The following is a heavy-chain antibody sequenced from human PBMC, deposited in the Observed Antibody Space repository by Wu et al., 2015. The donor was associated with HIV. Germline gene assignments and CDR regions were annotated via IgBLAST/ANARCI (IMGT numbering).Heavy chain of an antibody. D-gene: IGHD3-16*01. V-gene: IGHV1-18*01. CDR1: GYTFSNYG. CDR3: ARGRRGYDAFDF. J-gene: IGHJ3*01. Sequence: QVQLVQSGAEVKKPGASLKVSCKASGYTFSNYGISWVRQAPGQGLEWMGWFSLYDGVTNYAQKFQGRVTMTTDTSTSTAYMEMRILRSDDTAMYYCARGRRGYDAFDFWGQGTMVSVSS. CDR2: FSLYDGVT.